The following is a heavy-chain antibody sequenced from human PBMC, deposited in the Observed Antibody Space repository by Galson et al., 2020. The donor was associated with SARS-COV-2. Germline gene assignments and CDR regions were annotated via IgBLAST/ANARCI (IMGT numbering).Heavy chain of an antibody. CDR1: GYTFTGYY. CDR2: ISPNSGGT. Sequence: ASVKVSCKASGYTFTGYYMHWVRQAPGQGLEWMGWISPNSGGTNYAQKFRGRVAMTRDTSISTVYMELSRLRSDDTAVYFCARSDYIGYGSYGMDVWGQGTTVTVSS. J-gene: IGHJ6*02. CDR3: ARSDYIGYGSYGMDV. V-gene: IGHV1-2*02. D-gene: IGHD5-12*01.